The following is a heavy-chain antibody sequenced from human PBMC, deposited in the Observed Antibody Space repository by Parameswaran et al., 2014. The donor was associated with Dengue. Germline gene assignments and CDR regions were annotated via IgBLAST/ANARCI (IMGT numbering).Heavy chain of an antibody. J-gene: IGHJ6*02. V-gene: IGHV3-43*02. Sequence: VRQMPGKGLEWVSLISGDGGSTYYADSVKGRFTISRDNSKNSLYLQMNSLRTEDTALYYCANSPRDQSHYGMDVWGQGTTVTVSS. CDR2: ISGDGGST. CDR3: ANSPRDQSHYGMDV.